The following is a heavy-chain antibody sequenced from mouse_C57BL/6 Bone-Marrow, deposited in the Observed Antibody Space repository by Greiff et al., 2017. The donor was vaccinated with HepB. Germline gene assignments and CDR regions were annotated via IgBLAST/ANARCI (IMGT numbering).Heavy chain of an antibody. CDR1: GYTFTTYP. V-gene: IGHV1-47*01. CDR2: FHPYNDDT. J-gene: IGHJ1*03. Sequence: QVQLKESGAELVKPGASVKMSCKASGYTFTTYPIEWMKQNHGKSLEWIGNFHPYNDDTKYNEKFKGKATLTVEKSSSTVYLELSRLTSDDSAVYYCARGGYYPSYWYFDVWGTGTTVTVSS. CDR3: ARGGYYPSYWYFDV. D-gene: IGHD2-3*01.